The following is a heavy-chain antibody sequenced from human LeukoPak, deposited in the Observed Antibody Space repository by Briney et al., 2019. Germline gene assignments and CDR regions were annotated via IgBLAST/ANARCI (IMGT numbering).Heavy chain of an antibody. Sequence: ASVKVSCKASGYTFTSYYMHWVRQAPGQGLEWMGIINPSGGSTSYAQKLQGRVTMTRDTSTSTVYMELSSLRSEDTAVYYCARGFGWFGELGAFDIWGQGTMVTVSS. V-gene: IGHV1-46*01. CDR1: GYTFTSYY. CDR2: INPSGGST. D-gene: IGHD3-10*01. CDR3: ARGFGWFGELGAFDI. J-gene: IGHJ3*02.